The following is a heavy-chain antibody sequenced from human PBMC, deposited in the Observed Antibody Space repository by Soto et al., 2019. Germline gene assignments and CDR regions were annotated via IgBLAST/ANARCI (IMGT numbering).Heavy chain of an antibody. D-gene: IGHD2-15*01. Sequence: GGSLRQSCAASGFPFSSYAMHWVRQAPGKGLEWVAVISYDGSNKYYADSVKGRFTISRDNSKNTLYLQMNSLRAEDTAVYYCARSDIVVVVAATSAFDIWGQGTMVTVSS. CDR3: ARSDIVVVVAATSAFDI. V-gene: IGHV3-30-3*01. CDR2: ISYDGSNK. CDR1: GFPFSSYA. J-gene: IGHJ3*02.